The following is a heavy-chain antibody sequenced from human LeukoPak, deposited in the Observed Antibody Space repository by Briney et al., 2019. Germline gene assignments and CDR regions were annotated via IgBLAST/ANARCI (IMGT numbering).Heavy chain of an antibody. CDR3: AKAAISGSYYSYFDY. J-gene: IGHJ4*02. V-gene: IGHV3-74*01. D-gene: IGHD1-26*01. CDR1: GFTFSSYR. CDR2: IYSDGSRT. Sequence: GGSLRLSCAASGFTFSSYRMHWVRQGPGKGLVWVSRIYSDGSRTTYADSVKGRFTISRDNSKNTLYLQMNSLRAEDTAVYYCAKAAISGSYYSYFDYWGQGTLVTVSS.